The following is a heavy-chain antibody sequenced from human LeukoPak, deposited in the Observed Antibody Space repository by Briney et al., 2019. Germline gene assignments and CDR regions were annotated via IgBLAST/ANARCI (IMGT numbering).Heavy chain of an antibody. CDR2: ISSSSYI. D-gene: IGHD1-26*01. CDR1: GFTFSDYY. V-gene: IGHV3-69-1*01. CDR3: ASSGELLAYFDY. Sequence: GGSLRLSCAASGFTFSDYYMNWVRQAPGKGLEWVSSISSSSYIYYVDSVKGRFTISRDNAKNSLYLQMNSLRAEDTAVYYCASSGELLAYFDYWGQGTLVTVSS. J-gene: IGHJ4*02.